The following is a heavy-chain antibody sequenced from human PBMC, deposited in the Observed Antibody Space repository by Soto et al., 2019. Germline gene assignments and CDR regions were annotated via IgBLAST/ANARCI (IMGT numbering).Heavy chain of an antibody. V-gene: IGHV1-18*01. CDR3: ARDVGYGLIDY. Sequence: QVQLVQSGAEVKKPGASVKVSCKASGYTFTSYSISWVRQAPGQGLGWMGWISASNGNTYHARKLQGRVTMTTDTSTSAAYMELRSLRSDDTAVYYCARDVGYGLIDYWGQGTLVTVSS. J-gene: IGHJ4*02. CDR2: ISASNGNT. CDR1: GYTFTSYS. D-gene: IGHD5-18*01.